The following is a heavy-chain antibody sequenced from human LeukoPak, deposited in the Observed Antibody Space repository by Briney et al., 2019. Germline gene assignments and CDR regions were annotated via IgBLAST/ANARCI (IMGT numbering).Heavy chain of an antibody. V-gene: IGHV4-4*07. CDR2: IYTSGST. CDR3: ARETGYSSSWYYFDY. CDR1: GGSISSYY. J-gene: IGHJ4*02. D-gene: IGHD6-13*01. Sequence: PSETLSLTCTVSGGSISSYYWSWIRQPAGKGLEWIGRIYTSGSTNYNPPLKSRVTMSVDTSKNQFSLKLSSVTAADTAVYYCARETGYSSSWYYFDYWGQGTLVTVSS.